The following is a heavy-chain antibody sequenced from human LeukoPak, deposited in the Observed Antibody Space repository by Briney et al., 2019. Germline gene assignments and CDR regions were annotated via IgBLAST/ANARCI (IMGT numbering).Heavy chain of an antibody. CDR2: ISYGGSNK. V-gene: IGHV3-30*04. CDR1: GFTFSSYA. J-gene: IGHJ3*02. CDR3: AREYYDILTGYTDDAFDI. Sequence: GRSLRLSCAASGFTFSSYAMHWVRQAPGKGLEWVAVISYGGSNKYYADSVKGRFTISRDNSKNTLYLQMNSLRAEDTAVYYCAREYYDILTGYTDDAFDIWGQGTMVTVSP. D-gene: IGHD3-9*01.